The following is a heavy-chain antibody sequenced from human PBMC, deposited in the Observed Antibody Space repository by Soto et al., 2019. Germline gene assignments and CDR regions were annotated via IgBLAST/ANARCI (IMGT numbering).Heavy chain of an antibody. CDR3: AKDRWFDP. J-gene: IGHJ5*02. Sequence: EVQLLESGGGLVQPGGSLRLSCAASGLTFSSYAMSWVRQAPGKGLEWVSAISGGGGSTNYADSVKGRFTISRDNSENTLYLQMNSLRAEDTAVYYCAKDRWFDPWGQGTLVTVSS. V-gene: IGHV3-23*01. CDR2: ISGGGGST. CDR1: GLTFSSYA.